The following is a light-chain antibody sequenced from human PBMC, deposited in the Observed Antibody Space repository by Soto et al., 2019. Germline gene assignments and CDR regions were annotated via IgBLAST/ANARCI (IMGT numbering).Light chain of an antibody. CDR3: MQALQTPRK. J-gene: IGKJ1*01. V-gene: IGKV2-28*01. CDR1: QILLHKNGNTY. Sequence: DVVMTQSPLSLPXXXVXXAXISFMSSQILLHKNGNTYFNWYLQRPGQSPQLLIYMGFKRASGVPDRFSGSGSGTDFTLQITRVEAEDAGVYYCMQALQTPRKFGQGTTVDNK. CDR2: MGF.